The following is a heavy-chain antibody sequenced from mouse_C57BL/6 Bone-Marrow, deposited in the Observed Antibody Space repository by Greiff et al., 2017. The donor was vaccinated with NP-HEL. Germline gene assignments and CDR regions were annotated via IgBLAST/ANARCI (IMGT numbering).Heavy chain of an antibody. CDR1: GFTFSSYG. V-gene: IGHV5-6*01. Sequence: EVQGVESGGDLVKPGGSLKLSCAASGFTFSSYGMSWVRQTPDKRLEWVATISSGGSYTYYPDSVKGRFTISRDNAKNTLYLQMSSLKCEDTAMYYCARLLRYAMDYWGQGTSVTVSS. CDR3: ARLLRYAMDY. CDR2: ISSGGSYT. J-gene: IGHJ4*01. D-gene: IGHD1-1*01.